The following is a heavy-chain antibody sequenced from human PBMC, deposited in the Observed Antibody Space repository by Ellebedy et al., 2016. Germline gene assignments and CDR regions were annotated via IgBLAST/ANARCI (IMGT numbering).Heavy chain of an antibody. J-gene: IGHJ5*02. Sequence: GESLKISXAASGFTFSSYAMNWVRQAPGKGLEWVSYINSQINAMYYADSVRGRFTISRDNAKNSLYLQMSSLRAEDTAVHYCARDSGYDWLVDHWGQGTLVTVSS. CDR2: INSQINAM. CDR1: GFTFSSYA. D-gene: IGHD5-12*01. CDR3: ARDSGYDWLVDH. V-gene: IGHV3-48*04.